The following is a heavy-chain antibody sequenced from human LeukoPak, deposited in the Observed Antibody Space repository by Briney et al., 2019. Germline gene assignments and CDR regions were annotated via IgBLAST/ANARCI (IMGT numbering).Heavy chain of an antibody. Sequence: GGSLRLSCAASGFTFSSYGMSWVRQAPGKGLEWVSAISGSGGSTYYADSVKGRFTISRDNSKNTLYLQMNSLRAEDTAVYYCARLSSPYYYDSSGAFDIWGQGTMVTVSS. CDR2: ISGSGGST. J-gene: IGHJ3*02. CDR1: GFTFSSYG. V-gene: IGHV3-23*01. CDR3: ARLSSPYYYDSSGAFDI. D-gene: IGHD3-22*01.